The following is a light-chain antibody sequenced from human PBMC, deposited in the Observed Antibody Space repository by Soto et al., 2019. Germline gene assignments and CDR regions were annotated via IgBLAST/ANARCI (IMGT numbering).Light chain of an antibody. CDR2: KAS. V-gene: IGKV1-5*03. Sequence: DIQLTQSPSTLSASVGDRVIITCRASQTIGTWLAWYQERPGKATKLLIYKASTLERGVPSRFSGSGSGTDFTLTISSLQPEDFATYYCQQSYSTPLTFGGGTKVEIK. CDR1: QTIGTW. CDR3: QQSYSTPLT. J-gene: IGKJ4*01.